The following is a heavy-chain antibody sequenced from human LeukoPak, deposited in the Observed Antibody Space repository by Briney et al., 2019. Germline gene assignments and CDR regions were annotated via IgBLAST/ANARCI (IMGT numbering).Heavy chain of an antibody. J-gene: IGHJ4*02. CDR2: ISGSGGTT. CDR3: AKRPNDFWSGYYLDY. D-gene: IGHD3-3*01. Sequence: GGSLRLSCAASGFTFSSYAMSWVRQAPGKGLEWVSVISGSGGTTYYADSVKGRFTISGDNSKNTLYLQMNSLRAEDTAVYYCAKRPNDFWSGYYLDYWGQGTLVTVSS. CDR1: GFTFSSYA. V-gene: IGHV3-23*01.